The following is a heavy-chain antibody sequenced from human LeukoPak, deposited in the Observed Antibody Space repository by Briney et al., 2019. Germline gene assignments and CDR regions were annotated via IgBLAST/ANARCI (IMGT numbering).Heavy chain of an antibody. CDR3: SKGAASSSWYPWFDP. D-gene: IGHD6-13*01. CDR2: ITWNSGSI. V-gene: IGHV3-9*01. J-gene: IGHJ5*02. Sequence: GGSLRLSCVASGFTFDDYAMYWVRQGPGKGLQWVAGITWNSGSIGYADSVKGRFTISRDNAKNSLYLQMNSLRTEDTALYYCSKGAASSSWYPWFDPWGQGTLVTVSS. CDR1: GFTFDDYA.